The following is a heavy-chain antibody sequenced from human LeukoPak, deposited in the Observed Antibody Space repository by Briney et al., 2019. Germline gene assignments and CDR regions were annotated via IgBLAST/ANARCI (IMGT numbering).Heavy chain of an antibody. CDR3: ARDRYCSGGSCYGDAFDL. D-gene: IGHD2-15*01. J-gene: IGHJ3*01. Sequence: GGSLRLSCAASGFSVRSNYMSWVRQSPRKGLEWVSIMYSGGSTDYADSVKGRFIISRDHSKNTLYLQMNSLRAEDTAVYYCARDRYCSGGSCYGDAFDLWGQGTMVTVSS. V-gene: IGHV3-53*01. CDR1: GFSVRSNY. CDR2: MYSGGST.